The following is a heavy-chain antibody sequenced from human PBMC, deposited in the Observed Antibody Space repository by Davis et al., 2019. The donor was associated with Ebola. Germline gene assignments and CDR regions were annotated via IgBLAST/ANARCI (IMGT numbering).Heavy chain of an antibody. CDR3: TTTVTRVSGAFEI. Sequence: AESLSLSCAASASTFSGSAMHWVRHASGKGLEWVGRIISKANSYATAYAASVKGRFTISRDDSKNTAYLQMNGLKTEDTAVYYCTTTVTRVSGAFEIWGQGTMVTVSS. V-gene: IGHV3-73*01. CDR2: IISKANSYAT. D-gene: IGHD4-17*01. J-gene: IGHJ3*02. CDR1: ASTFSGSA.